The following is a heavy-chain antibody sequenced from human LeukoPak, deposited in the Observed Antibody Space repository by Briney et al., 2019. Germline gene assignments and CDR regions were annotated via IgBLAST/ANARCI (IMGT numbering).Heavy chain of an antibody. J-gene: IGHJ6*02. V-gene: IGHV1-18*01. D-gene: IGHD2-2*01. CDR1: GYTFTSYG. Sequence: ASVKVSCKASGYTFTSYGISWVRQAPEQGLEWMGWISAYNGNTNYAQKLQGRVTITTDTSTSTPYMELRSLRSDDTDVYYCARVNLGSDIVVVLSAIGGLVGAYYLYGMDVWGQGTTVTVSS. CDR2: ISAYNGNT. CDR3: ARVNLGSDIVVVLSAIGGLVGAYYLYGMDV.